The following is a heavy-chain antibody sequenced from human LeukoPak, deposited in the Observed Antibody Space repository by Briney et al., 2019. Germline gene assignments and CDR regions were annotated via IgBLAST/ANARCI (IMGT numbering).Heavy chain of an antibody. CDR2: IIPIFGTA. CDR1: GYTFSNFG. Sequence: GASVKVSCKASGYTFSNFGISWVRQAPGQGLEWMGGIIPIFGTANYAQKFQGRVTITADESTSTAYMELSSLRSEDTAVYYCARGPLSGRIAAAGYFDYWGQGTLVTVSS. J-gene: IGHJ4*02. CDR3: ARGPLSGRIAAAGYFDY. D-gene: IGHD6-13*01. V-gene: IGHV1-69*13.